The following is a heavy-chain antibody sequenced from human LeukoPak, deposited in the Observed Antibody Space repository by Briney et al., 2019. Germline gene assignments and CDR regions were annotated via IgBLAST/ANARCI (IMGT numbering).Heavy chain of an antibody. D-gene: IGHD4-11*01. CDR1: GFTFSSYG. CDR2: IRYDGSNK. Sequence: PGGSLRLSCAASGFTFSSYGMHWVRQAPGKGLEWVAFIRYDGSNKYYADSVKGRFTISRDNSKNTLYLQMNSVRAEDTAVYYCAKDRSNYEVIDYWGQGTLVTVSS. V-gene: IGHV3-30*02. CDR3: AKDRSNYEVIDY. J-gene: IGHJ4*02.